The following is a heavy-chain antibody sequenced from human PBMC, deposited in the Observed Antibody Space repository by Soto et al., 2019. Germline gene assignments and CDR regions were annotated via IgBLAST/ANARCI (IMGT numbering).Heavy chain of an antibody. CDR2: INAGTGNT. J-gene: IGHJ3*02. CDR3: ARDYMNRGDAFDI. Sequence: ASVKVSCKASGYTFTSYAMHWVRQAPGQRLEWMGWINAGTGNTKYSQKFQGRVTITRDTSASTAYMELSSLRSEDTAVYYCARDYMNRGDAFDIWGQGTMVTVSS. CDR1: GYTFTSYA. V-gene: IGHV1-3*01.